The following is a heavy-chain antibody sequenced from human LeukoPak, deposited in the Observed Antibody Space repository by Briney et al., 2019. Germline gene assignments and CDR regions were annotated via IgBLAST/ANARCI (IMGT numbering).Heavy chain of an antibody. D-gene: IGHD6-19*01. J-gene: IGHJ5*02. Sequence: SETLSLTCTVSGGSISSYYWSWIRQPPGKGLEWIGYIYYSGSTNYNPSLKSRVTISVDASKNQFSLKLSSVTAADTAVYYWARVSGYSSGGDNWFDPWGQGTLVTVSS. CDR1: GGSISSYY. CDR2: IYYSGST. V-gene: IGHV4-59*01. CDR3: ARVSGYSSGGDNWFDP.